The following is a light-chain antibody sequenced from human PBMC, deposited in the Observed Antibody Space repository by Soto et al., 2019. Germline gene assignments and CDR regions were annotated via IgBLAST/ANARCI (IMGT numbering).Light chain of an antibody. Sequence: QSALTQPASVSGSPGQSITISCTGSGSDVGAYNYVSWYQQHPDKAPKLLIFEVPNRPSGVSDRFAGSKSGNTASRTISSLQAEDEADYYCSSYTSSSTPVVFGGGTKLTVL. CDR3: SSYTSSSTPVV. CDR2: EVP. V-gene: IGLV2-14*01. CDR1: GSDVGAYNY. J-gene: IGLJ2*01.